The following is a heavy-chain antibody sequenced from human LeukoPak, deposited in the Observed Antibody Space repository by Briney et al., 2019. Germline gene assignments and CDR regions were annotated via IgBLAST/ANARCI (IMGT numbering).Heavy chain of an antibody. CDR3: ARVYDWNPLDAFDL. J-gene: IGHJ3*01. CDR2: IFYRGST. D-gene: IGHD1-20*01. CDR1: GGSISTSNYY. Sequence: SETLSLTCTVSGGSISTSNYYSGRIPQPPGKGLEWIRNIFYRGSTYYGPSINHRDTISVDMSKNQFSLKLSSVTAADRAVYYCARVYDWNPLDAFDLWGEGTMVTVSS. V-gene: IGHV4-39*07.